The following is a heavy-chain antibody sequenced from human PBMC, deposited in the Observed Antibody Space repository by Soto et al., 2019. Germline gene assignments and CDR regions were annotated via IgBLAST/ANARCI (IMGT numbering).Heavy chain of an antibody. Sequence: GPLRLSCAASRYTFSSYAMSWVRQAPGKGLEWVSAISGSGGSTYYADSVKGRFTISRDNSKNTLYLQMNSLRAEDTAVYYCAKDDCSGGSCHKPSNWFDPWGQGTLVTVSS. CDR3: AKDDCSGGSCHKPSNWFDP. V-gene: IGHV3-23*01. D-gene: IGHD2-15*01. CDR1: RYTFSSYA. CDR2: ISGSGGST. J-gene: IGHJ5*02.